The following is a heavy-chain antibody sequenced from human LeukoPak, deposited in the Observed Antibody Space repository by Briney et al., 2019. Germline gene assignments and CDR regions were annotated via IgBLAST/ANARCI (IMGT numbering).Heavy chain of an antibody. V-gene: IGHV3-23*01. CDR2: ISGSGGST. CDR1: GFTFSSYA. CDR3: AKDRLSSSWSTARGLDY. D-gene: IGHD6-13*01. J-gene: IGHJ4*02. Sequence: GGSLRLSCAASGFTFSSYAMSWVRQAPGKGLEWVSAISGSGGSTYYADSVKGRFTISRDHSKNTVFLQMNSLRAEDTAVYYCAKDRLSSSWSTARGLDYWGQGTLVTVSP.